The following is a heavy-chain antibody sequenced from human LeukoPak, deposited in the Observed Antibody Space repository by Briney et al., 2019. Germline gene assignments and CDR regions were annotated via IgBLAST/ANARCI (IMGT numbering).Heavy chain of an antibody. V-gene: IGHV4-30-4*01. J-gene: IGHJ4*02. Sequence: PSETLSLTCTVSGGSNSSGDYYWSWIRQPPGKGLEWIGYIYYSGSTYYNPSLKSRLTISVDTSKNQFSLRLSSVTAADTAVYYCGRVLYSGYVIDWGQGTLVTVSS. CDR3: GRVLYSGYVID. CDR1: GGSNSSGDYY. D-gene: IGHD5-12*01. CDR2: IYYSGST.